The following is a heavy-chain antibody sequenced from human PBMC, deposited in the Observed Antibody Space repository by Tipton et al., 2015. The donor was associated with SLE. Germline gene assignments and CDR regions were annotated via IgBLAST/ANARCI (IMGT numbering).Heavy chain of an antibody. J-gene: IGHJ4*02. CDR3: ARDARGSSHFDY. CDR1: GGSISTYH. CDR2: IHHSGSI. V-gene: IGHV4-59*12. Sequence: TLSLTCTISGGSISTYHWSWLRQSPGKGLEWIGYIHHSGSINYNPSLRSQVTMSMDTSQNQFSLKLSSVTAADTAVYYCARDARGSSHFDYWGQGTLVTVSS. D-gene: IGHD2-15*01.